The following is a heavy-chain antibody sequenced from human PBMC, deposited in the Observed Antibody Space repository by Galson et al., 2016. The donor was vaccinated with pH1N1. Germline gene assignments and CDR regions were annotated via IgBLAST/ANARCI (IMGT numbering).Heavy chain of an antibody. V-gene: IGHV5-10-1*01. D-gene: IGHD2-15*01. CDR3: ASLYCRGGYCYDAFDI. CDR1: GYSFTTYW. Sequence: QSGAEVKNPGELLRLSCTGSGYSFTTYWISWVRQMPGKGLEWMGRIDPSDSYTHYSPSLQGHVTISTYKTISPADLQWNSLQASDTAMYFCASLYCRGGYCYDAFDIWGQGTMVTVSS. CDR2: IDPSDSYT. J-gene: IGHJ3*02.